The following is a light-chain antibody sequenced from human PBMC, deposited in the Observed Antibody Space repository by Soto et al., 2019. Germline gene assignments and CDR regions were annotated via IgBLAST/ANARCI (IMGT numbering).Light chain of an antibody. V-gene: IGLV2-14*03. CDR2: AVS. CDR3: SSYTSSSTFWV. CDR1: SSDVGGYNY. J-gene: IGLJ3*02. Sequence: QSALTQPASVSGSLEQSITISCTGTSSDVGGYNYVSWYQHHPGKAPKLMISAVSNRPSGVSNRFSGSKSGNTASLTISGLQADDEADYYCSSYTSSSTFWVFGGGTKLTVL.